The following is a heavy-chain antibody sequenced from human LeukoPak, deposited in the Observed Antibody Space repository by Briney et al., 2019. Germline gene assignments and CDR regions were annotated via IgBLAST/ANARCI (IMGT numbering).Heavy chain of an antibody. Sequence: PGGSLRLSCAASGFTFSSYWMSWVRQAPGKGLEWVANIKQDGSEKYYVDSVKGRFTISRDNAKNSLYLQMNSLRAEDTAVYYCARVRGVTSGPRPYYFDYWGQGTLVTVPS. J-gene: IGHJ4*02. CDR3: ARVRGVTSGPRPYYFDY. D-gene: IGHD4-17*01. V-gene: IGHV3-7*01. CDR1: GFTFSSYW. CDR2: IKQDGSEK.